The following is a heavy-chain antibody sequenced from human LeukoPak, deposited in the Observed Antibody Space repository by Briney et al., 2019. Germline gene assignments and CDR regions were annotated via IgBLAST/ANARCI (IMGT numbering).Heavy chain of an antibody. D-gene: IGHD2-21*02. Sequence: GGSLRLSCAASGFTVSSNYMSWVRQAPGKGLEWVSVIYSGGSTYYADSVKGRLTISRDNSKNTLYLQMNSLRAEDTAVYYCASTYCGGDCYSGDAFDIWGQGTMVTVSS. CDR3: ASTYCGGDCYSGDAFDI. CDR2: IYSGGST. V-gene: IGHV3-66*01. CDR1: GFTVSSNY. J-gene: IGHJ3*02.